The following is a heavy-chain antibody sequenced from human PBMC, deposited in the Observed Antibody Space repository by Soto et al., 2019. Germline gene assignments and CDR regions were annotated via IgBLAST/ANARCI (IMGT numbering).Heavy chain of an antibody. CDR2: ISGSGGST. V-gene: IGHV3-23*01. J-gene: IGHJ5*02. D-gene: IGHD6-19*01. CDR1: GFTFSSYA. Sequence: QLGGSLRLSCAASGFTFSSYAMSWVRQAPGKGLEWVSAISGSGGSTYYADSVKGRFTISRDNSKNTLYLQMNSLRAEDTAVYYCAKVWAPDYLIAVAGTHWFDPWGQGTLVTVSS. CDR3: AKVWAPDYLIAVAGTHWFDP.